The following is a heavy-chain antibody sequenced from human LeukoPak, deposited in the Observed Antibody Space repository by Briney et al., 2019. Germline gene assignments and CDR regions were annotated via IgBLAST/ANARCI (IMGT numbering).Heavy chain of an antibody. Sequence: PGGSLRLSCAASGFTFSNAWMSWVGQAPGKGLEWVGRIKSKTDGGTTDYAAPVKGRFTISRDDSKNTLYLQMNSLKTEDTAVYYCTTDRRTRITIFGVVKAAELDIWGQGTMVTVSS. CDR2: IKSKTDGGTT. D-gene: IGHD3-3*01. V-gene: IGHV3-15*01. CDR3: TTDRRTRITIFGVVKAAELDI. J-gene: IGHJ3*02. CDR1: GFTFSNAW.